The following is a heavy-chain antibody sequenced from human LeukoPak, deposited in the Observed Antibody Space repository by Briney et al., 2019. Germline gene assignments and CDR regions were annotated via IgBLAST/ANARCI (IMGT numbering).Heavy chain of an antibody. Sequence: ASVKVSCKASGYTFTSYGISWVRQAPGQGLEWMGWISAYNGNTNYAQKLQGRVTMTTDTSTSTAYMELRSLRSDDTAVYYCARSGITMIVVVTPSWFDPWGQGTLVTVSS. J-gene: IGHJ5*02. CDR2: ISAYNGNT. V-gene: IGHV1-18*01. CDR1: GYTFTSYG. CDR3: ARSGITMIVVVTPSWFDP. D-gene: IGHD3-22*01.